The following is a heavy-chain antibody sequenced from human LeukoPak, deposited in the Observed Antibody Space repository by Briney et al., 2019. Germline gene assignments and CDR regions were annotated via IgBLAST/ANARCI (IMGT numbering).Heavy chain of an antibody. CDR1: GGSTSSGSYY. CDR3: ARGYYYDSSGYYYAPFDY. V-gene: IGHV4-61*02. Sequence: KPSETLSLTCTVSGGSTSSGSYYWRWIRQPAGKGLEWIGRIYTSGSTNYNPSLKSRVTISVDTTKNQFSLKLSSVTAADTAVYYCARGYYYDSSGYYYAPFDYWGQGTLVTVSS. J-gene: IGHJ4*02. D-gene: IGHD3-22*01. CDR2: IYTSGST.